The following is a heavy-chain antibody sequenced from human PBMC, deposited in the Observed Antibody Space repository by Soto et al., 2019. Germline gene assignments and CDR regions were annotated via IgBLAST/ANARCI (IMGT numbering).Heavy chain of an antibody. V-gene: IGHV1-69*13. CDR2: MIPIFGTR. D-gene: IGHD2-21*02. CDR3: VREVKGVTSFDY. Sequence: GASVKVSCKASGGTFSNYAITWVRQAPGQGLEWLGRMIPIFGTRDYAQKFQGRVTISADESTTTAYMELSSLRSDDTAVYYCVREVKGVTSFDYWGQGTLVTVSS. J-gene: IGHJ4*02. CDR1: GGTFSNYA.